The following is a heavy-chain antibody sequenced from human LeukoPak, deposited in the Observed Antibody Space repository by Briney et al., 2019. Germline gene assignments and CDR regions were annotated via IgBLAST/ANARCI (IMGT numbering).Heavy chain of an antibody. J-gene: IGHJ4*02. D-gene: IGHD5-24*01. CDR2: IYTSGNT. CDR1: GGSISSGSYY. CDR3: ARGTEMATIGFDY. V-gene: IGHV4-61*02. Sequence: SQTLSLTCTVSGGSISSGSYYWIWIRQPAGKGLEWIGRIYTSGNTNYNPSLKNRVTISVDTSKNQFSLKLSSVTAADTAVYYCARGTEMATIGFDYWGQGTLVTVSS.